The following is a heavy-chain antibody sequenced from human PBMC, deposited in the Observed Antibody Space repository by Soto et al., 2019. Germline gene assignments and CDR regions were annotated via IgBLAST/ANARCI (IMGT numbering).Heavy chain of an antibody. V-gene: IGHV4-39*01. CDR1: GDSILSSSYY. CDR3: ARHEAVRVTYYYYYGMDV. Sequence: SDTLSLTCTVPGDSILSSSYYWGSIRQPPGKGLEWIGSIYYSGSTYYNPSLKSRVTISVDTSKNQFSLKLSSVTAADTAVYYCARHEAVRVTYYYYYGMDVWGQGTTVT. CDR2: IYYSGST. D-gene: IGHD3-10*01. J-gene: IGHJ6*02.